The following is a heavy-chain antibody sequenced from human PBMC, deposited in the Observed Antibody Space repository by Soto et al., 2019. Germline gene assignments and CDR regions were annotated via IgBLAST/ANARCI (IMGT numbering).Heavy chain of an antibody. J-gene: IGHJ4*02. CDR2: INPNSGGT. D-gene: IGHD2-21*02. CDR1: GYTFTGYY. CDR3: ARGEALAYCGGDCYFFDY. V-gene: IGHV1-2*04. Sequence: ASVKVSCKASGYTFTGYYMHWVRQAPGQGLEWMGWINPNSGGTNYAQKFQGWVTMTRDTSISTAYMELSRLRSDDTAVFYCARGEALAYCGGDCYFFDYWGQGTLVTVSS.